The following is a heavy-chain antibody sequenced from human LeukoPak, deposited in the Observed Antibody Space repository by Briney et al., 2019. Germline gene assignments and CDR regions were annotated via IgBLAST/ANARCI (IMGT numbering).Heavy chain of an antibody. CDR3: AKGRGYCTGGSCYSDY. V-gene: IGHV3-53*01. D-gene: IGHD2-15*01. CDR1: GFTVSSSY. Sequence: GGSLRLSCAASGFTVSSSYMSWVRQAPGKGLEWVSVIYSGGSGSTYYADSVKGRFTISRDNSKNTLNLQMNSLRAEDTAIYYCAKGRGYCTGGSCYSDYWGQGTLVTVSS. CDR2: IYSGGSGST. J-gene: IGHJ4*02.